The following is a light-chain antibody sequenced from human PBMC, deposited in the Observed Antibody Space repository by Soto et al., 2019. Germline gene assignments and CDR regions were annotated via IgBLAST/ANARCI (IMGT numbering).Light chain of an antibody. V-gene: IGLV2-14*01. CDR1: SSDVGGYNY. CDR3: TSYTSSSTDADVV. Sequence: QSALTQPASVSGSPGQSITISCTETSSDVGGYNYVSWYQQHPGKAPKLMIYEVSNRPSGVSNRFSGSKSGNTASLTISGLQAEDEADYYCTSYTSSSTDADVVFGGGTKVTVL. J-gene: IGLJ2*01. CDR2: EVS.